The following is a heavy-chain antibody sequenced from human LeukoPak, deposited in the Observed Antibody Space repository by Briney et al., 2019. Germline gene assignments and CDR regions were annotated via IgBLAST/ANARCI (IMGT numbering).Heavy chain of an antibody. V-gene: IGHV3-33*01. Sequence: GGSLRLSCAASGFTFSTYGMHWVRQAPGKGLEWVAVIWYDGSNKYYADSVKGRFTISRDNSKNTLSLQMNSLRAEDTAVYYCARAVDPFDIWGQGTMVTVSS. CDR3: ARAVDPFDI. CDR2: IWYDGSNK. J-gene: IGHJ3*02. CDR1: GFTFSTYG.